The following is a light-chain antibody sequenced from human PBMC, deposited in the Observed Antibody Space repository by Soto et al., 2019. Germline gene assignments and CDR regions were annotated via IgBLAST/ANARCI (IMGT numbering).Light chain of an antibody. CDR3: QQRNTWPPVT. V-gene: IGKV3-11*01. J-gene: IGKJ5*01. CDR2: DAS. CDR1: QSVSSY. Sequence: LPHPQATLSLSPGERATLSCRVSQSVSSYLAWYQQKPGQAPRLLIYDASNRATGIPARFSGSGSGTDFTLTINSLEPEDSAIYYCQQRNTWPPVTFGRGTRLEI.